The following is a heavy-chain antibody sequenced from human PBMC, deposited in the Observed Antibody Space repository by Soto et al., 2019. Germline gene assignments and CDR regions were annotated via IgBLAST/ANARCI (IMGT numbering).Heavy chain of an antibody. J-gene: IGHJ6*02. V-gene: IGHV1-69*13. CDR3: ARGTPPDPIFGVVITVYYYGMDV. D-gene: IGHD3-3*02. CDR2: IIPIFGTA. Sequence: SVKVSCKASGGTFSSYAISWVRQAPGQGLEWMGGIIPIFGTANYAQKFQGRVTITADESTSTAYTELSSLRSEDTAVYYCARGTPPDPIFGVVITVYYYGMDVWGQGTTVTVSS. CDR1: GGTFSSYA.